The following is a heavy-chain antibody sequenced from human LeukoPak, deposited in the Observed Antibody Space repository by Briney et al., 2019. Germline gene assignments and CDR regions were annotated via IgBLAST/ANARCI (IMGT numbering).Heavy chain of an antibody. CDR1: GFTFSSYA. D-gene: IGHD3-9*01. CDR2: ISGSGGNT. Sequence: GGSLRLSCAASGFTFSSYAMSWVRQAPGKGLEWVSAISGSGGNTYYADSVRGRFTISRDNSKNTLYLQMNSLRAEDTAVYYCAKLTGNPNPPFDYWGPGNPGHRLL. J-gene: IGHJ4*02. CDR3: AKLTGNPNPPFDY. V-gene: IGHV3-23*01.